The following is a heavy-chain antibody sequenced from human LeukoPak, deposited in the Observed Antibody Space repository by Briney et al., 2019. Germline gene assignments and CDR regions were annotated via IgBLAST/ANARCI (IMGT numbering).Heavy chain of an antibody. D-gene: IGHD3-10*01. CDR3: AREGESYPDLDY. CDR2: ISTSSSYI. V-gene: IGHV3-21*01. Sequence: PGGSLGLSCAASGFTFSIYSMNWVRQAPGKGLEWVSSISTSSSYIYYADSVQGRFTISRDNAKNSLYLQMNSLRAEDTAVYYCAREGESYPDLDYWGQGTLVTVSS. CDR1: GFTFSIYS. J-gene: IGHJ4*02.